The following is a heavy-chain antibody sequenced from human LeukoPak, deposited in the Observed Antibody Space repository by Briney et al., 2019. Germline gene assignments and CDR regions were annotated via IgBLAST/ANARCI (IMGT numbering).Heavy chain of an antibody. CDR2: VSYLGDDQ. Sequence: GRSLRLSCGAYGSTFSSYGIHWVRQSPGKGLEWVAVVSYLGDDQFYAESVKGRFTISRDNSKKTVFLQMNSRRGEDTAVYYCAKDRSSGPHYYYGMDVWGRGTTVIVSS. D-gene: IGHD3-22*01. V-gene: IGHV3-30*18. CDR1: GSTFSSYG. CDR3: AKDRSSGPHYYYGMDV. J-gene: IGHJ6*02.